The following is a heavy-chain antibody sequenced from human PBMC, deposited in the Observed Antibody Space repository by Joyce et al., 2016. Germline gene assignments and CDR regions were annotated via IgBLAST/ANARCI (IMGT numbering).Heavy chain of an antibody. Sequence: QVQLVQSGAEVKRPGASVRVSCKASGYTFTTYDVNGVRQATGQGLEWIGWMNPNSGNTGYAQKFQGRVTITRSTSVSTAYMELSSLTSEDTAVYYCAFGSGWYFYWGQGTLVTVSS. CDR1: GYTFTTYD. J-gene: IGHJ4*02. CDR3: AFGSGWYFY. CDR2: MNPNSGNT. V-gene: IGHV1-8*03. D-gene: IGHD6-13*01.